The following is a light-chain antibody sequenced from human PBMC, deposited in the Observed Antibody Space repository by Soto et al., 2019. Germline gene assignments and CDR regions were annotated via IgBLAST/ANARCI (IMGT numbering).Light chain of an antibody. CDR2: TAS. CDR3: QQYHSYPIT. J-gene: IGKJ5*01. CDR1: QDISNY. V-gene: IGKV1-16*02. Sequence: DIQMTQSPSSLSASVGDRVTITCRASQDISNYLAWFQQKPGKAPKSLIYTASSLQSGVPSKVSGSGSGTDFTLTISSLQPEDFATYYCQQYHSYPITFGQGTRLEIK.